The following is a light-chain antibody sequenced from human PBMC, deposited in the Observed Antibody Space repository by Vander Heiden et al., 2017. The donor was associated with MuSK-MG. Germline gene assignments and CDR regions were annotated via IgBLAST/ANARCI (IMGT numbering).Light chain of an antibody. CDR3: QQNGNQPPIT. CDR2: GAS. J-gene: IGKJ5*01. Sequence: EVVLTQSPGTLSLSPGERVTLSCRASQSVRSNYLAWYQQKPGQAPRLLIYGASSRATGIPDRFSGSGYGTDFTLTISRREPEDFAVYYCQQNGNQPPITFGQGTLMEIK. CDR1: QSVRSNY. V-gene: IGKV3-20*01.